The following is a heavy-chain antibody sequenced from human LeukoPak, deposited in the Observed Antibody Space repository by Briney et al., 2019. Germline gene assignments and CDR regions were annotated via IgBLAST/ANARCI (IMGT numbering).Heavy chain of an antibody. CDR3: ARRNYDSSGYASFDY. Sequence: SETLSLTCTVSGGSISSSSYYWGWIRQPPGTGLEWLGSIYYSGSTYYNPSLKSRVTISVDTSKNQFSLKLSSVTAADTAVYYCARRNYDSSGYASFDYWGQGTLVTVSS. J-gene: IGHJ4*02. D-gene: IGHD3-22*01. CDR2: IYYSGST. CDR1: GGSISSSSYY. V-gene: IGHV4-39*01.